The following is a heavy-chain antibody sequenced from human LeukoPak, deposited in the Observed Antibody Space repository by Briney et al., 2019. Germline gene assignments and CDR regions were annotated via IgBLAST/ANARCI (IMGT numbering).Heavy chain of an antibody. CDR2: IYYSGST. CDR1: GGSISSSSYY. Sequence: SETLSLTCTVSGGSISSSSYYWGWIRQPPGKGLEWIGSIYYSGSTYYNPSLKSRVTISVDTSKNQFSLKLSSVTAADTAVYYCAGSGSYQKGFDPWGQGTLVTVSS. CDR3: AGSGSYQKGFDP. V-gene: IGHV4-39*07. D-gene: IGHD1-26*01. J-gene: IGHJ5*02.